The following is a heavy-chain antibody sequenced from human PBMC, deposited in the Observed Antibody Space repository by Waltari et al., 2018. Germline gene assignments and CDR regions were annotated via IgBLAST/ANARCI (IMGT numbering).Heavy chain of an antibody. D-gene: IGHD6-19*01. CDR1: GFTFSSYS. CDR2: ISSTSSYI. CDR3: ARELSIAVASWGYYYYYRLDV. V-gene: IGHV3-21*01. J-gene: IGHJ6*02. Sequence: EVQLVESGGGLVKPGGSLRLPCAAPGFTFSSYSMNWVRQAPGKGLEWVSSISSTSSYIYNADSVKDRFTFSRDNAKNSQYLKMNSLRAEDTAGYYCARELSIAVASWGYYYYYRLDVWGQGTTVTVSS.